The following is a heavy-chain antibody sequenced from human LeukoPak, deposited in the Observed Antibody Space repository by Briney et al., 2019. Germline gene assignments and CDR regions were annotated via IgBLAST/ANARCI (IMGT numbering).Heavy chain of an antibody. CDR1: GGTFSSYA. CDR3: ARHEPGGARHAFDI. V-gene: IGHV1-69*04. CDR2: IIPILGIA. J-gene: IGHJ3*02. D-gene: IGHD4/OR15-4a*01. Sequence: SVKVSCKASGGTFSSYAISWVRQAPGQGLEWMGRIIPILGIANYAQKFQGRVTITADKSTSTAYMELSSLRSEDTAVYYCARHEPGGARHAFDIWGQGTMVTVSS.